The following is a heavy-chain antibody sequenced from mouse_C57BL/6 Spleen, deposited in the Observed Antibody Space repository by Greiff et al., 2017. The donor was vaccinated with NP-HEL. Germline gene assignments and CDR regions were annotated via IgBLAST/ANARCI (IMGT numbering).Heavy chain of an antibody. CDR3: ARNFYYYGSSWSYFDY. D-gene: IGHD1-1*01. CDR1: GFSLTSYG. CDR2: IWSGGST. J-gene: IGHJ2*01. Sequence: VHLVESGPGLVQPSQSLSITCTVSGFSLTSYGVHWVRQSPGKGLEWLGVIWSGGSTDYNAAFISRLSISKDNSKSQVFFKMNSLQADDTAIYYCARNFYYYGSSWSYFDYWGQGTTLTVSS. V-gene: IGHV2-2*01.